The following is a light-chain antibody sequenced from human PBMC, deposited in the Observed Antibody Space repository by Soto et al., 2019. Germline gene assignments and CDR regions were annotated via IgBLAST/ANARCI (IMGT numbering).Light chain of an antibody. CDR3: QQYDEIPYT. CDR2: DAY. V-gene: IGKV1-33*01. Sequence: DIQMTQSPSSLSATVGDRVTITCQASQDINKYLNWYQQKPGKAPKLLIYDAYHLERGVPSRFSGTSSGTSFTVTINSLQPEDVATYYCQQYDEIPYTFGQGTKLEIQ. J-gene: IGKJ2*01. CDR1: QDINKY.